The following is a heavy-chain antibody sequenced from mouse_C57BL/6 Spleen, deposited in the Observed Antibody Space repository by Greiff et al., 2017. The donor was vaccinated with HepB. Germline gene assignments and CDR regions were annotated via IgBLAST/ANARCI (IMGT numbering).Heavy chain of an antibody. D-gene: IGHD2-4*01. CDR3: ARSDRYYDYDGDWFAY. CDR1: GYTFTNYW. CDR2: IYPGGGYT. V-gene: IGHV1-63*01. J-gene: IGHJ3*01. Sequence: VQLQQSGAELVRPGTSVKMSCKASGYTFTNYWIGWAKQRPGHGLEWIGDIYPGGGYTNYNEKFKGKATLTADKSSSTAYMQFSSLTSEDSAIYYCARSDRYYDYDGDWFAYWGQGTLVTVSA.